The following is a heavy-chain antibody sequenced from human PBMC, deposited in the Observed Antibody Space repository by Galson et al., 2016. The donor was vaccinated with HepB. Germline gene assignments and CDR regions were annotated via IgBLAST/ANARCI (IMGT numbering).Heavy chain of an antibody. D-gene: IGHD5-12*01. J-gene: IGHJ4*02. CDR3: AKSGLTVATFHY. Sequence: VRQAPGKGLEWVSGISASGGSTHYADSVKGRFIISRDNSKNTVYLQMKSLRAEDTAVYYCAKSGLTVATFHYWGQGTLVTVSS. CDR2: ISASGGST. V-gene: IGHV3-23*01.